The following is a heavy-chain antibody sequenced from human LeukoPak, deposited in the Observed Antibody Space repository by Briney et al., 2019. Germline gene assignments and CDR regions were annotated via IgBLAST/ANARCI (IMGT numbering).Heavy chain of an antibody. D-gene: IGHD5-18*01. CDR3: ARLFAGYSYGFYFEY. CDR1: GSSFTSYW. CDR2: IYPGDSET. Sequence: GESLKISCKGSGSSFTSYWIGWVRQMPGKGLEWMGIIYPGDSETRYSPSFQGQVTISADKSISTAYLQWSSLKASDTAMYYCARLFAGYSYGFYFEYWGQGTLVTVSS. J-gene: IGHJ4*02. V-gene: IGHV5-51*01.